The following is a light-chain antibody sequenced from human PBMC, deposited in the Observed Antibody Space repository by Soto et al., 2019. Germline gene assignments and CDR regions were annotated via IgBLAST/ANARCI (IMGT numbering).Light chain of an antibody. J-gene: IGLJ1*01. V-gene: IGLV1-40*01. Sequence: QSALTQPPSVSGAPGQRGTISCTGSSSNFGAGNDVQWYQQLPGTAPKLLIFGNNNRPSGVPDRFSGSKSGTSASLAISGLQAEDEADYYCQSYDSSLRGYVFGTGTKLTVL. CDR3: QSYDSSLRGYV. CDR2: GNN. CDR1: SSNFGAGND.